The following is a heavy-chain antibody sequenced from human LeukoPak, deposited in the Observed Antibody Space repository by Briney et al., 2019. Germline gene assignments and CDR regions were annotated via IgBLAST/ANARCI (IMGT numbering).Heavy chain of an antibody. J-gene: IGHJ4*02. CDR2: ISYDGSNK. V-gene: IGHV3-30-3*01. CDR1: GFTFSSYA. D-gene: IGHD1-26*01. Sequence: PGRSLRLSCAASGFTFSSYAMHWVRQAPGKGLEWVAVISYDGSNKCYADSVKGRFTISRDNSKNTLYLQMNSLRAEDTAVYYCARDLQYSGSSGGGGYWGQGTLVTVSS. CDR3: ARDLQYSGSSGGGGY.